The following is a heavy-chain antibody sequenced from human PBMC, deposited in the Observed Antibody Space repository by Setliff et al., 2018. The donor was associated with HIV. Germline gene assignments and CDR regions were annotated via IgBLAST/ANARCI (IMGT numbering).Heavy chain of an antibody. D-gene: IGHD5-18*01. J-gene: IGHJ6*03. V-gene: IGHV6-1*01. CDR3: ARGTGIQLWLKGGDYYYYYMDV. Sequence: PSQTLSLTCAISGDSVSSNSAAWNWIRQSPSRGLEWLGRTYYRSKWYNDYAVSVKSRITINPGTSKNQFSLQLNSVTPEDTAVYYCARGTGIQLWLKGGDYYYYYMDVWGKGTTVTVSS. CDR1: GDSVSSNSAA. CDR2: TYYRSKWYN.